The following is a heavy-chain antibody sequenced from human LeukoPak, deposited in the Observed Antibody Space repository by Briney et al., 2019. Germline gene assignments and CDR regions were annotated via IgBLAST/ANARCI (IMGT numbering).Heavy chain of an antibody. CDR1: GFTFSNSA. V-gene: IGHV3-30-3*01. Sequence: SGGSLRLSCAASGFTFSNSAMHWARQAPGKGLEWVAFISHDRSNSCHADSVKGRFTISRDNSKNTLYLQMNSLTDEDTAVYYCARDLSGSYMSDYWGQGTLVTVSS. CDR2: ISHDRSNS. D-gene: IGHD3-10*01. CDR3: ARDLSGSYMSDY. J-gene: IGHJ4*02.